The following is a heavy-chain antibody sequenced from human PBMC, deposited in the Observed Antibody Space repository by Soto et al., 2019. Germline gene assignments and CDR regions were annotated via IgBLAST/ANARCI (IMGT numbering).Heavy chain of an antibody. J-gene: IGHJ3*02. CDR3: ARVGYSSSWYRRGAFDI. V-gene: IGHV4-34*01. Sequence: QVQLQQWGAGLLKPSETLSLTCAVYGGSFSGYYWSWIRQPTRKGLEWIGEINHSGSTNYNPSLKSRVTISVDTSKNQFSLKLTSVTAADTAVYYCARVGYSSSWYRRGAFDIWGQGTMVTVSS. D-gene: IGHD6-13*01. CDR1: GGSFSGYY. CDR2: INHSGST.